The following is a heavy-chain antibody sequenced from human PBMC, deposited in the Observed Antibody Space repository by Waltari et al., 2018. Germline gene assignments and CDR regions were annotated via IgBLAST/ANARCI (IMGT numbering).Heavy chain of an antibody. CDR2: IGGSGGDT. CDR3: AKDAERPWGAFEI. CDR1: GLTFGQYG. V-gene: IGHV3-23*04. J-gene: IGHJ3*02. Sequence: EVALVESGGGLVKPGVSLRLCWVTPGLTFGQYGMRWFRQAPGRGREWVSTIGGSGGDTYYPESVRGRFIISRDNSQNTLYVQMNILRDEDTAVYYCAKDAERPWGAFEIRGQGTMVTVSS. D-gene: IGHD3-16*01.